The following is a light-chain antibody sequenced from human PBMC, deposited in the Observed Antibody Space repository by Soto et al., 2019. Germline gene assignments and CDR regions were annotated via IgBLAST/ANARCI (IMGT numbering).Light chain of an antibody. Sequence: QSAVTQPRSVSGSPGQSVTISCTGTSSDVGSYNYVSWYQQHPGKAPKLMIYDVSKRPSGVPDRFSGSKSGNTASLTISGLQAEDEADYYCCSYAGSYTVVFGGGTKLTVL. CDR3: CSYAGSYTVV. V-gene: IGLV2-11*01. J-gene: IGLJ2*01. CDR2: DVS. CDR1: SSDVGSYNY.